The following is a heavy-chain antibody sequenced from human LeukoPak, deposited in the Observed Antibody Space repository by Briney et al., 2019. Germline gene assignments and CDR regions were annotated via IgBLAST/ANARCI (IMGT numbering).Heavy chain of an antibody. J-gene: IGHJ4*02. V-gene: IGHV4-34*01. CDR2: INHSGST. CDR1: GGSFSGYY. CDR3: VRDRDY. Sequence: SETLSLTCAVYGGSFSGYYWSWIRQPPGKGLEWIGEINHSGSTNYNPSLKSRVTISVDTSKNQFSLKLTSLTAADTAVYYCVRDRDYWGQGTLVTVSS.